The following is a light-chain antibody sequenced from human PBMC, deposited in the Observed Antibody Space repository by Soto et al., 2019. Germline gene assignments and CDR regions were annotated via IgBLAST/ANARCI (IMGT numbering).Light chain of an antibody. V-gene: IGLV1-51*02. J-gene: IGLJ3*02. Sequence: QSVLTQPPSVSAAPGQKVTISCSGSSSNIGSDFVSWYQQLPGTAPQPLIDENNKRPSGIPDRFSGSKSATSATLGITGLQTGDEADYYCAAWETRLSGGVFGGGTKLTVL. CDR1: SSNIGSDF. CDR2: ENN. CDR3: AAWETRLSGGV.